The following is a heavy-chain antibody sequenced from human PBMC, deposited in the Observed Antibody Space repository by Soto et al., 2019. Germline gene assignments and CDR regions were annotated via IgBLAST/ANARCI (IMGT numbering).Heavy chain of an antibody. V-gene: IGHV1-2*04. J-gene: IGHJ2*01. Sequence: ASVKVSCKASGYTFTGYYMHWVRQAPGQGLEWMGWINPNSGGTNYAQKFQGWVTMTRDTSISTAYMELSRLRSDDTAVYYCARDPQSLRGDYVLWYFDLWGRGTLVTVSS. CDR3: ARDPQSLRGDYVLWYFDL. D-gene: IGHD4-17*01. CDR2: INPNSGGT. CDR1: GYTFTGYY.